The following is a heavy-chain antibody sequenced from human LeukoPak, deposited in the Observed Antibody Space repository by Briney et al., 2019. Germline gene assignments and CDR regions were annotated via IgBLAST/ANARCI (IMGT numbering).Heavy chain of an antibody. V-gene: IGHV3-21*01. CDR3: AREGPVDCSSTSRYADY. CDR2: IGTSSSTHI. Sequence: AGSLTLSCAASGFTFSSYSMNWVRQAPGKGLEWVSSIGTSSSTHIYYADSVKGRFTISRDNAKNSLSLQMNSLRGEDTAVYYCAREGPVDCSSTSRYADYWGQGTLASVSS. D-gene: IGHD2-2*01. CDR1: GFTFSSYS. J-gene: IGHJ4*02.